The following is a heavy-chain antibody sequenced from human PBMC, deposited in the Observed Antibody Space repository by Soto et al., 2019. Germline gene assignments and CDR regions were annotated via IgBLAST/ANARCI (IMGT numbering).Heavy chain of an antibody. Sequence: GGSLRLSCAASGFTFSSYWMSWVRQAPGKGLEWVANIKQDGSEKYYVDSVKGRFTISRDNAKNSLYLQMNSLRAEDTAVYYCSGDYPHLFPYSSRWIVDYWGQGTLVTVSS. D-gene: IGHD6-13*01. J-gene: IGHJ4*02. V-gene: IGHV3-7*03. CDR1: GFTFSSYW. CDR3: SGDYPHLFPYSSRWIVDY. CDR2: IKQDGSEK.